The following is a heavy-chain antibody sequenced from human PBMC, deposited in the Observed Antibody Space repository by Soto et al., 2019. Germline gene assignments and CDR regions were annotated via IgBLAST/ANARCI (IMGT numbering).Heavy chain of an antibody. CDR3: TRGLLTDFFAY. CDR1: GFTFDTYA. Sequence: GGSLRLSCAASGFTFDTYAMHWVRQAPGKGLEWVAVISYDGSNQFYAGSVKGRFTVSRDNSKNTLYLQVNSLRNDDTAVYYCTRGLLTDFFAYWGQGALVTVSS. J-gene: IGHJ4*02. V-gene: IGHV3-30-3*01. CDR2: ISYDGSNQ.